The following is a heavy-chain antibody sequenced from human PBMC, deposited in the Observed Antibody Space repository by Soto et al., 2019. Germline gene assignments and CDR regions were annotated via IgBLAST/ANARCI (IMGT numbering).Heavy chain of an antibody. CDR2: IYYSGST. Sequence: SETLSLTCTVPGGSISRYYWSWIRQPPGKGLEWIGYIYYSGSTNYNPSLKSRVTISVDTSKNQFSLKLSSVTAADTPVYYCAMSFRSYGFDWFVPSGPRRLVTVSS. CDR1: GGSISRYY. CDR3: AMSFRSYGFDWFVP. V-gene: IGHV4-59*01. D-gene: IGHD1-26*01. J-gene: IGHJ5*02.